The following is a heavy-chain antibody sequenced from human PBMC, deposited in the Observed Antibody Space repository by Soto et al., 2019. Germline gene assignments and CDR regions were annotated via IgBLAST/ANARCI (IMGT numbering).Heavy chain of an antibody. J-gene: IGHJ6*02. CDR1: GFTFSSYA. D-gene: IGHD3-22*01. Sequence: EVQLLESGGGLVQPGGSLRLSCAASGFTFSSYAMTWVRQAPGKGLEWVSVLSGSGVSTYYADSVKGRFTISRDNSKNTLYLQMNSLRAEDTAVYYCAKGGGSKEYYDTSGYYRYYYCAMDVWGQGTTVTVSS. CDR3: AKGGGSKEYYDTSGYYRYYYCAMDV. CDR2: LSGSGVST. V-gene: IGHV3-23*01.